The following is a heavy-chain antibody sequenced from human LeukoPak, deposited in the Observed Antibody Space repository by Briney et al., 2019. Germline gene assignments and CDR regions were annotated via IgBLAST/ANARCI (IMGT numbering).Heavy chain of an antibody. J-gene: IGHJ6*03. CDR1: GGTFSSYA. D-gene: IGHD3-3*01. CDR2: IIPIFGTA. V-gene: IGHV1-69*13. CDR3: ARAPFGVVINYYYYYMDA. Sequence: SVKVSCKASGGTFSSYAISWVRQAPGQGLEWMGGIIPIFGTANYAQKFQGRVTITADESTSTAYMELSSLRSEDTAVYYCARAPFGVVINYYYYYMDAWGKGTTVTVSS.